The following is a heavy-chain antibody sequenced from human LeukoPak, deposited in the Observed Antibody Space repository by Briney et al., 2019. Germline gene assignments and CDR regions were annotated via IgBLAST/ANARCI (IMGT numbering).Heavy chain of an antibody. Sequence: GGSLLLSCVASGFTFSTYWMSWVRPTPEKGLEFVANIKQDGSVKNYMDSLKGRSTISRDNTGESLYLEINSLRADDTAVYYCARDPESSAFDLWGQGALVTVSS. V-gene: IGHV3-7*01. CDR3: ARDPESSAFDL. CDR1: GFTFSTYW. CDR2: IKQDGSVK. J-gene: IGHJ4*02.